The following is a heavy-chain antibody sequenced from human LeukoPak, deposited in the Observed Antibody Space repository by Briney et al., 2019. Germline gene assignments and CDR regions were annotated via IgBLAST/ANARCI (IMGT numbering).Heavy chain of an antibody. CDR1: GFTVSSNY. CDR2: IYSGGST. D-gene: IGHD2-15*01. CDR3: ARTNLGSHFDY. Sequence: GGSLRLSCAASGFTVSSNYMSRVRQAPGKGLEWVSVIYSGGSTYYADSVKGRFTISRHNSKNTLYLQMNSLRAGDTAVYYCARTNLGSHFDYWGQGTLVTVSS. V-gene: IGHV3-53*04. J-gene: IGHJ4*02.